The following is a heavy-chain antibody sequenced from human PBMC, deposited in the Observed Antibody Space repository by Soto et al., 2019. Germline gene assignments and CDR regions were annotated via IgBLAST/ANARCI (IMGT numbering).Heavy chain of an antibody. CDR3: ARSSAGVFGIVIEGYNWLAP. CDR2: INPNGGST. Sequence: SVKGSCKAPAATLTRYYINWVRQAPGHGLEWMGIINPNGGSTRFAQTFQGRITMTRDTSTSTVYMELRSLRSEDTAVYYCARSSAGVFGIVIEGYNWLAPWGQGSLVTVSS. CDR1: AATLTRYY. J-gene: IGHJ5*02. V-gene: IGHV1-46*01. D-gene: IGHD3-16*02.